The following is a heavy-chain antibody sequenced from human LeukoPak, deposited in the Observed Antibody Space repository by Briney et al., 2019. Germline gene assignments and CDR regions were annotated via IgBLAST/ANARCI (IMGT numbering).Heavy chain of an antibody. CDR2: IYSGGST. CDR3: ARDLSGIAVAGMRYYFDY. Sequence: GGSLRLSXAASGFTVSSNYVSWVRQAPGKGLEWVSVIYSGGSTYYADSVKGRFTISRDNSKNTLYLQMNSLRAEDTAVYYCARDLSGIAVAGMRYYFDYWGQGTLVTVSS. CDR1: GFTVSSNY. J-gene: IGHJ4*02. D-gene: IGHD6-19*01. V-gene: IGHV3-66*02.